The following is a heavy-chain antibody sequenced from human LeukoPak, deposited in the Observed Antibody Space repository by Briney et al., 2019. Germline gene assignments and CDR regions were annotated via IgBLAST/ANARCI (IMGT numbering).Heavy chain of an antibody. CDR2: IKSKTDGGTT. V-gene: IGHV3-15*01. Sequence: GGSLRLSCAASGFTFSNAWMSWVRQAPGKGLEWVGRIKSKTDGGTTDYAAPVKGRFTISRDDSKNTLYLQMNSLRAEDTAVYYCAKRSRDSSGYYRCDYWGQGTLVTVSS. D-gene: IGHD3-22*01. CDR1: GFTFSNAW. CDR3: AKRSRDSSGYYRCDY. J-gene: IGHJ4*02.